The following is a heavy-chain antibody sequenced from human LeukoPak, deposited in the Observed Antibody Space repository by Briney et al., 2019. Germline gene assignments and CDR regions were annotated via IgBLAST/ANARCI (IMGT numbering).Heavy chain of an antibody. V-gene: IGHV4-39*07. J-gene: IGHJ3*02. CDR1: GGSISSSSYY. CDR2: IYHSGST. Sequence: PSETLSLTCTVSGGSISSSSYYWGWIRQPPGKGLEWIGSIYHSGSTYYNPSLKSRVTISVDTSKNQFSLKLSSVTAADTAVYYCARVQADILTGYPDAFDIWGQGTMVTVSS. CDR3: ARVQADILTGYPDAFDI. D-gene: IGHD3-9*01.